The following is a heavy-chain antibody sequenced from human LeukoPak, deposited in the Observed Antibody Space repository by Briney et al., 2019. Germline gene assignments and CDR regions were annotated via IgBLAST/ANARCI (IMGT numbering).Heavy chain of an antibody. Sequence: SETLSLTCTVSGGSISSYYWSWIRQPPGKGLEWIGHIYNSGSTNYNPSLKSRVTISVDTSKNRFSLKLSSVTAADTAVYYCARGSWAGYGGNPVEFDPWGQGTLVTVSS. J-gene: IGHJ5*02. CDR3: ARGSWAGYGGNPVEFDP. CDR1: GGSISSYY. CDR2: IYNSGST. D-gene: IGHD4-23*01. V-gene: IGHV4-59*01.